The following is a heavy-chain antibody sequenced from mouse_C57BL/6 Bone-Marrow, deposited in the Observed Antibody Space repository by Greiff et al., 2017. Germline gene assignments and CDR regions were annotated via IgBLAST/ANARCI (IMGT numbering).Heavy chain of an antibody. J-gene: IGHJ3*01. D-gene: IGHD2-3*01. Sequence: QVQLQQSGAELVKPGASVKLSCKASGYTFTSYWMHWVKQRPGRGLEWIGWIDPNSGGTKYNEKFKSKATLTVDKPSSTAYMQLSSLTSADSAVYYCARGLLRGGFAYWGQGTLVTVSA. CDR1: GYTFTSYW. CDR2: IDPNSGGT. CDR3: ARGLLRGGFAY. V-gene: IGHV1-72*01.